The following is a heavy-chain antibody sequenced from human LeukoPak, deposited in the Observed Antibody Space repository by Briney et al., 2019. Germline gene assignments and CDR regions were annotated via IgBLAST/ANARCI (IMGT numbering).Heavy chain of an antibody. CDR2: ISGSGSNT. J-gene: IGHJ3*02. D-gene: IGHD3-10*01. CDR3: AKDLLWFGENYDAFDI. Sequence: GGSLRLSCAASGFTFSSYAMHWVRQAPGKGLEWVSVISGSGSNTDYADSVKGRFTISRDNSKNTLYLQMNSLRAEDTAVYYCAKDLLWFGENYDAFDIWGQGTMVTVSS. V-gene: IGHV3-23*01. CDR1: GFTFSSYA.